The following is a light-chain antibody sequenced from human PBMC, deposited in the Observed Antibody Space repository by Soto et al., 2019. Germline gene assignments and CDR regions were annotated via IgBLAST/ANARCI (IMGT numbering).Light chain of an antibody. CDR3: QQSYSTPYT. Sequence: DIQMTQSPSSLSASVGDRVTITCRASQSISSYLNWYQQKPGKAPKLLIYAASSSQSGVPSRFSGSGSWTYFTLTISSLQPEDFATYYCQQSYSTPYTFGQGTKLESK. CDR2: AAS. J-gene: IGKJ2*01. CDR1: QSISSY. V-gene: IGKV1-39*01.